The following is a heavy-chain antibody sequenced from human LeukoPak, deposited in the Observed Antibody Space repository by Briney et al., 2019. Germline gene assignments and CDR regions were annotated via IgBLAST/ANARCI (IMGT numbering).Heavy chain of an antibody. J-gene: IGHJ4*02. Sequence: GGSLRLSCAASGFTFSTYAMSWVRQAPGKGLEWVSAISGRGAVTYYADSVKGRFTISRDDSKNTLYLQMNSLRGEDTALYYCAKGLYHYYGSGSYTLDYWGQGTQVTVSS. V-gene: IGHV3-23*01. CDR3: AKGLYHYYGSGSYTLDY. D-gene: IGHD3-10*01. CDR2: ISGRGAVT. CDR1: GFTFSTYA.